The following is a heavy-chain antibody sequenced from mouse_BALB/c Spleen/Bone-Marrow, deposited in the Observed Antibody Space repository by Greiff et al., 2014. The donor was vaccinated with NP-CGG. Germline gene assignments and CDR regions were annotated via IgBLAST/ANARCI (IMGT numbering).Heavy chain of an antibody. V-gene: IGHV5-6*01. Sequence: EVQLQESGGDLVKPGGSLKLSYAASGFTFITYGMSWVRQTPDKRLEWVATISSGGSNTYYPDSVKGRFTISRDNAKNTLYLQMSSLKSEDTAMYYCTRRGVYDERSAMDYWGQGTSVTVSS. CDR1: GFTFITYG. D-gene: IGHD2-12*01. J-gene: IGHJ4*01. CDR2: ISSGGSNT. CDR3: TRRGVYDERSAMDY.